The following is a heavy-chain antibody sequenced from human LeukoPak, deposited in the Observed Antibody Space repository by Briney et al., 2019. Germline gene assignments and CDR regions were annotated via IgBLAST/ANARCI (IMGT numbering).Heavy chain of an antibody. Sequence: PSQTLSLTCTVSGGSISSDDYYWSWIRQPPGKGLEWIGYISYSGNTYYNQSLKSRVTISVDTSKNQFSLKLSSVTVADTAVYYCARDRKYGSESLRRLDYWGQGTLVTVSS. J-gene: IGHJ4*02. CDR3: ARDRKYGSESLRRLDY. CDR2: ISYSGNT. D-gene: IGHD3-10*01. V-gene: IGHV4-30-4*01. CDR1: GGSISSDDYY.